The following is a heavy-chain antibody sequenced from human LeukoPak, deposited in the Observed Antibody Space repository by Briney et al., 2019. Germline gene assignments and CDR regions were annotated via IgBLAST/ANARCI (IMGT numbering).Heavy chain of an antibody. CDR3: ARGGLYDFWSGYYSYYYGMDV. D-gene: IGHD3-3*01. J-gene: IGHJ6*02. CDR1: GGSFSGYY. V-gene: IGHV4-34*01. CDR2: INHSGST. Sequence: PSETLSLTCAVYGGSFSGYYWSWIRQPPGKGLEWIGEINHSGSTNYNPSLKSRVTISVDTSKNQFSLKLSSVTAADTAVYYCARGGLYDFWSGYYSYYYGMDVWGQGTTVTVSS.